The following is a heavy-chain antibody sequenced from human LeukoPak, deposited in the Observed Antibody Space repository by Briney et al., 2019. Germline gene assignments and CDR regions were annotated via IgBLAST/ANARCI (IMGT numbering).Heavy chain of an antibody. J-gene: IGHJ3*02. Sequence: GGSLRLSCAASGFTFSPHDMHWVRQATGKGLEWVSAIGAAGDTYYPGSVKGRFTISRENAKNSLYLQMNSLRAGDTAVYYCARGYYYDSSGPADAFDIWGQGTMVTVSS. CDR2: IGAAGDT. CDR1: GFTFSPHD. V-gene: IGHV3-13*04. D-gene: IGHD3-22*01. CDR3: ARGYYYDSSGPADAFDI.